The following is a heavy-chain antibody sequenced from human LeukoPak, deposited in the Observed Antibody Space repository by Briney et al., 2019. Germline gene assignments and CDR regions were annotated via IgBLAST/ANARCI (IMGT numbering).Heavy chain of an antibody. J-gene: IGHJ5*02. Sequence: SETLSLTCTVSGGSISSYYWSWIRQPAGKGLEWIGRIYTSGSTNYNPSLKSRVTMSVDTSKNQFSLKLSSVTAADPAVYYCARGLWFGEFPNWFDPWGQGTLVTVSS. CDR1: GGSISSYY. CDR2: IYTSGST. V-gene: IGHV4-4*07. CDR3: ARGLWFGEFPNWFDP. D-gene: IGHD3-10*01.